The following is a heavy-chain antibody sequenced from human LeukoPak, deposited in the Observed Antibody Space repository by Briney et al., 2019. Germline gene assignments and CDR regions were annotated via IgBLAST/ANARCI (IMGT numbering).Heavy chain of an antibody. Sequence: SETLSLTCTVSGGSISSYYWSWIRQPPGKGLEWIGYIYYSGSTNYNPSLKSRVTISVDTSKNQFSLKLSSVTAADTAVYYCARDGGAAATIMDWFDPWGQGTLVTVSS. CDR2: IYYSGST. J-gene: IGHJ5*02. V-gene: IGHV4-59*01. CDR3: ARDGGAAATIMDWFDP. CDR1: GGSISSYY. D-gene: IGHD6-13*01.